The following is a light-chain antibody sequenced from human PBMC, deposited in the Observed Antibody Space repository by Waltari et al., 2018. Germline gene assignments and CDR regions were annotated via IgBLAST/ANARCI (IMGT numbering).Light chain of an antibody. V-gene: IGKV1-39*01. Sequence: DIQMTQYPSSLSASVGDSVTITCRATDNINNYLNWYQQKEGKAPKLLISGASTLQSEVPSRFSGSGSGTHFTLTISGLKPEDFATFFCQQSYSTWYTFGPGTRLDIK. J-gene: IGKJ2*01. CDR3: QQSYSTWYT. CDR1: DNINNY. CDR2: GAS.